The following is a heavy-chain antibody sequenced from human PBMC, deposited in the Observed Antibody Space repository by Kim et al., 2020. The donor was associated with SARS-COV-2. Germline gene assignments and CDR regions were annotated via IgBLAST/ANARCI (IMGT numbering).Heavy chain of an antibody. CDR3: AREWGGGDYYYYYGMDV. CDR1: GFTFSSYA. D-gene: IGHD2-21*02. CDR2: ISYDGSNK. Sequence: GGSLRLSCAASGFTFSSYAMHWVRQAPGKGLEWVAVISYDGSNKYYADSVKGRFTISRDNSKNTLYLQMNSLRAEDTAVYYCAREWGGGDYYYYYGMDVWGQGTTVTVSS. V-gene: IGHV3-30*04. J-gene: IGHJ6*02.